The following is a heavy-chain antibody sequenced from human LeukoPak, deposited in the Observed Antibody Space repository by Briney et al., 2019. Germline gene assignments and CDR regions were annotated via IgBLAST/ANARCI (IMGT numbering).Heavy chain of an antibody. V-gene: IGHV1-69*04. Sequence: SVKVSCKASGGTFSSYAISWVRQAPGQGLEWMGGIIPILGIANYAQKFQGRVTITADKSTSTAYMELSSLRSEDTAVYYCARDRAGYCSGGSCYPWGQGTLVTVSS. D-gene: IGHD2-15*01. CDR2: IIPILGIA. CDR3: ARDRAGYCSGGSCYP. J-gene: IGHJ5*02. CDR1: GGTFSSYA.